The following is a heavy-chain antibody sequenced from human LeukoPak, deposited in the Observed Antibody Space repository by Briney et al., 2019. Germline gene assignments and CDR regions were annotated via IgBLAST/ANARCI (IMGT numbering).Heavy chain of an antibody. CDR2: ISGRTINI. Sequence: QPGGSLRLSCAASRFTFSTNAMSWVRQAPGKGLEWVSAISGRTINIYYADSVKGRFTISRDNSKNTLYLQMDSLRADDTAVYYCAKCGYTGCHLIDFWGQGTLVTVSS. CDR1: RFTFSTNA. D-gene: IGHD5-12*01. J-gene: IGHJ4*02. CDR3: AKCGYTGCHLIDF. V-gene: IGHV3-23*01.